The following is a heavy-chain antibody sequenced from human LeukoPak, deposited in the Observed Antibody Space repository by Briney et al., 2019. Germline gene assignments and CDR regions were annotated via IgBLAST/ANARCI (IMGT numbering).Heavy chain of an antibody. CDR1: GGSFSGYY. CDR2: INHSGST. Sequence: SETLSLTCAVYGGSFSGYYWSWIRQPPGKGLEWIGEINHSGSTNYNPSLKSRVTISVDTSKNQFSLKLSSVTAADTAVYYCARDGPLRFGERGMDVWGQGTTVTVSS. J-gene: IGHJ6*02. CDR3: ARDGPLRFGERGMDV. D-gene: IGHD3-10*01. V-gene: IGHV4-34*01.